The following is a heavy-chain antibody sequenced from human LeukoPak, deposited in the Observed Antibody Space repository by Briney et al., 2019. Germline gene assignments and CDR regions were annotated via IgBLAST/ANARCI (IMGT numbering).Heavy chain of an antibody. V-gene: IGHV1-2*02. CDR3: VRDPGWLQVDY. CDR1: GYTFTDYY. Sequence: ASVKVSCKASGYTFTDYYIHWVRQTPGQGLEWMGWIHPPSGGTNYAEKLQGRVTMTRDTSISTAYMELTRLTSDDAGVYYCVRDPGWLQVDYWGQGTLLTVSS. D-gene: IGHD5-24*01. CDR2: IHPPSGGT. J-gene: IGHJ4*02.